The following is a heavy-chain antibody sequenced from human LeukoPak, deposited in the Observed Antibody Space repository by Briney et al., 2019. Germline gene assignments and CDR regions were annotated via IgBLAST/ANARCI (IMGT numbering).Heavy chain of an antibody. V-gene: IGHV1-46*01. CDR3: ARWGYGGTPLDY. CDR1: GYTFTSYY. Sequence: GASVKVSCKASGYTFTSYYMHWARQAPGQGLEWMGIINPSGGSTSYAQKFQGRVTMTRDTSTSTVYMELSSLRSEDTAVYYCARWGYGGTPLDYWGQGTLVTVSS. D-gene: IGHD3-16*01. J-gene: IGHJ4*02. CDR2: INPSGGST.